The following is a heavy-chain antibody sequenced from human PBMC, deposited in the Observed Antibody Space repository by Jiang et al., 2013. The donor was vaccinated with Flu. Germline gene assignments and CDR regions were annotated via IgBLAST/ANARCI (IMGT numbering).Heavy chain of an antibody. Sequence: TCTVSGGSISSYYWSWIRQPPGKGLEWIGYIYYSGSTNYNPSLKSRVTISVDTSKNQFSLKLSSVTAADTAVYYCARHLTTVPYYYYYGMDVWGQGTTVTVSS. CDR1: GGSISSYY. V-gene: IGHV4-59*08. D-gene: IGHD4-17*01. J-gene: IGHJ6*02. CDR2: IYYSGST. CDR3: ARHLTTVPYYYYYGMDV.